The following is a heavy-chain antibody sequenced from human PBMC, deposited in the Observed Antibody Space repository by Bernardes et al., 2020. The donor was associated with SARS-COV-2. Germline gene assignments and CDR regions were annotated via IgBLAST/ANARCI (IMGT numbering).Heavy chain of an antibody. Sequence: GGSLRLSCAASGFTFSSYGMHWVRQAPGKGLEWVAVIWYDGSNKYYADSVKGRFSISRDNSKNTLYLQMNSLRAEDTAVYYCARESRYGDYTGAFDIWGQGTMVTVSS. CDR2: IWYDGSNK. V-gene: IGHV3-33*01. CDR3: ARESRYGDYTGAFDI. CDR1: GFTFSSYG. J-gene: IGHJ3*02. D-gene: IGHD4-17*01.